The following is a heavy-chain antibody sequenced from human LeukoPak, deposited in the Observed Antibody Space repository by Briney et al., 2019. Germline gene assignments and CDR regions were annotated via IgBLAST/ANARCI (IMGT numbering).Heavy chain of an antibody. Sequence: SGPTLVNPTQTLTLTSTFPGFSPRPRGGGLAWFRNPPGKALKWLALIYWDDDKRYSPSLKSRLTITKDTSKNQVVLTMTNMDPVDTATYYCAHSDYGDYDLDYWGQGTLVTVSS. D-gene: IGHD4-17*01. J-gene: IGHJ4*02. V-gene: IGHV2-5*02. CDR3: AHSDYGDYDLDY. CDR1: GFSPRPRGGG. CDR2: IYWDDDK.